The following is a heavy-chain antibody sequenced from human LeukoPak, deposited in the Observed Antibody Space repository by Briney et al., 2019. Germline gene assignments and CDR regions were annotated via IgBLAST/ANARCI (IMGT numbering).Heavy chain of an antibody. D-gene: IGHD4-23*01. Sequence: GGSLRLSCAASGFTFSTYAMSWVRQAPGKGLECVSALSGNGNTIYYADSVKGRFTISRDNSKNTLSLQINSLRAEDTAVYYCAKALYGGHDYWGQGTLVTVSS. CDR1: GFTFSTYA. J-gene: IGHJ4*02. CDR3: AKALYGGHDY. V-gene: IGHV3-23*01. CDR2: LSGNGNTI.